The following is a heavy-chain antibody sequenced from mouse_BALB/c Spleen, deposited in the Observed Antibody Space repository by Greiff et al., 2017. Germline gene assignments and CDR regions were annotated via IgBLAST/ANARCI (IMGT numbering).Heavy chain of an antibody. CDR2: INPSTGYT. J-gene: IGHJ3*01. D-gene: IGHD2-10*01. V-gene: IGHV1-7*01. CDR1: GYTFTSYW. Sequence: QVQLQQSGAELAKPGASVKMSCKASGYTFTSYWMHWVKQRPGQGLEWIGYINPSTGYTEYNQKFKDKATLTADKSSSTAYMQLSSLTSEDSAVYYCARKKAYSAWFAYWGQGTLVTVAA. CDR3: ARKKAYSAWFAY.